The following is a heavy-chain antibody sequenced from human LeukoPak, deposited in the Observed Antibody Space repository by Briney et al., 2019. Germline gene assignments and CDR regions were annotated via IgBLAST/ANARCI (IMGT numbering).Heavy chain of an antibody. CDR3: TRGLVV. CDR2: ISSGGTTI. Sequence: TGGSLRLSCAASGFTFSVFEMNWVRQAPGKGLEWVSDISSGGTTIFYADSVKGRFTISRDNAKNSLYLQMNSLRDEDTAIYYCTRGLVVWGQGALVTVSS. D-gene: IGHD2-2*01. CDR1: GFTFSVFE. J-gene: IGHJ4*02. V-gene: IGHV3-48*03.